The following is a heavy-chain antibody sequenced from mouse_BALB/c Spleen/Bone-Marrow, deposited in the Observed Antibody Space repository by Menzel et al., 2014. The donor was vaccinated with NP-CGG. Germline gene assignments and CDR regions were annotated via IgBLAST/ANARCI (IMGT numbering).Heavy chain of an antibody. CDR2: IRIKNNNYAT. CDR1: GFTFNTYA. V-gene: IGHV10-1*02. CDR3: GGVTVPAWFAY. D-gene: IGHD1-1*01. Sequence: EVKLEESGGGLVQPKGSLKLSCAASGFTFNTYAVNWVRQAPGKGLEWVALIRIKNNNYATYYADSVKDRFTISRNDSQSMLYLKMNTLKTEATAMYFCGGVTVPAWFAYWGQGTLVTVSS. J-gene: IGHJ3*01.